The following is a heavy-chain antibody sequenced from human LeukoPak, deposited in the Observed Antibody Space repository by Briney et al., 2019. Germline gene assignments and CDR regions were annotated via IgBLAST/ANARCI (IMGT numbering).Heavy chain of an antibody. V-gene: IGHV1-46*01. CDR3: ARDYHGSGSLTTFDY. D-gene: IGHD3-10*01. CDR2: INPSVGSA. Sequence: ASLKVSCKASGYSFTSYGITWVRQAPGQGLEWMGIINPSVGSASSAQKFQGRVTMTGDTSTSTVYMELSSLRSNDTAVYYCARDYHGSGSLTTFDYWGQGTLVTVSS. J-gene: IGHJ4*02. CDR1: GYSFTSYG.